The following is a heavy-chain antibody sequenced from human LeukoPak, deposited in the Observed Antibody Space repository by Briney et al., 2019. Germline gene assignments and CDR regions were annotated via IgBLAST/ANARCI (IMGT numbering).Heavy chain of an antibody. V-gene: IGHV1-69*06. CDR2: IIPIFGTA. CDR1: GGTFSSYA. J-gene: IGHJ4*02. D-gene: IGHD3-22*01. CDR3: ARAPTYYYDSSGEGYFDY. Sequence: GASVKVSCKASGGTFSSYAISWVRQAPGQGLEWMGRIIPIFGTANYAQKFQGRVTITADKSTSTAYMELSSLRSEDTAVYYCARAPTYYYDSSGEGYFDYWGQGTLATVSS.